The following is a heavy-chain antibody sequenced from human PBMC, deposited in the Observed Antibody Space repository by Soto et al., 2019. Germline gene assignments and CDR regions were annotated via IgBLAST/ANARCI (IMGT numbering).Heavy chain of an antibody. CDR2: IYYSGST. V-gene: IGHV4-31*03. Sequence: SETLSLTCTVSGGSISSGGYYWSWIRQHPGKGLEWIGYIYYSGSTYYNPSLKSRVTISVDTSKNQFSLKLSSVTAADTAVYYCARARGYSYGYKQPDFDYWGQGTLVTVSS. CDR3: ARARGYSYGYKQPDFDY. D-gene: IGHD5-18*01. CDR1: GGSISSGGYY. J-gene: IGHJ4*02.